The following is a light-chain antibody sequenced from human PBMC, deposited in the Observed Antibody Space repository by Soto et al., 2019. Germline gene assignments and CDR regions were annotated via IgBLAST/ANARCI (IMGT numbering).Light chain of an antibody. CDR2: KPS. J-gene: IGKJ1*01. V-gene: IGKV1-5*03. CDR3: QQYNGYGSWT. CDR1: QSISSW. Sequence: DIQMTQSPSTLSASVGDRVTITCRASQSISSWLAWYQQKPGKAPKLLIYKPSTLKSGVPSTFSGSASGTEFTLTISSLQPDDFATYYCQQYNGYGSWTFGQGTKVEIK.